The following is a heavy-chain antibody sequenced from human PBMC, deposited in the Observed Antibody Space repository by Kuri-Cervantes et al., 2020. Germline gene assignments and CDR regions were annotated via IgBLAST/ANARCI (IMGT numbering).Heavy chain of an antibody. CDR1: GYTFTSYG. D-gene: IGHD3-10*01. Sequence: ASVKVSCKASGYTFTSYGISWVRQAPGQGLEWMGIINPSGGSTSYAQKFQGRVTMTRDTSTSTVYMELSSLRSEDTAVYYCSRDWVTMVRGVRGYYGMDVWGQGTTVTVSS. CDR2: INPSGGST. CDR3: SRDWVTMVRGVRGYYGMDV. V-gene: IGHV1-46*01. J-gene: IGHJ6*02.